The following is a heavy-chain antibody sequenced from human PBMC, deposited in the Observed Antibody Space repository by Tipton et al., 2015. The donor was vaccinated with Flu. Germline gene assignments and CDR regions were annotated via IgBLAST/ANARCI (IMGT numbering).Heavy chain of an antibody. CDR1: GFTFSRYG. CDR2: FSGSGGTT. V-gene: IGHV3-23*01. CDR3: ARVIPELVAGLDS. J-gene: IGHJ4*02. D-gene: IGHD6-19*01. Sequence: SLRLSCAASGFTFSRYGMSWVCQAPGKGLEWVSGFSGSGGTTFFADSVRGRFTISRDFFKNTLYLQMSSLRAEDTAVYYCARVIPELVAGLDSWGQGTLVTVSS.